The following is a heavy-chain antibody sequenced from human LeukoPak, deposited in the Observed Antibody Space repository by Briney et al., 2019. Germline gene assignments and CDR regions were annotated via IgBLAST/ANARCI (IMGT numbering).Heavy chain of an antibody. J-gene: IGHJ4*02. V-gene: IGHV3-30-3*01. CDR2: ISYDGNNK. Sequence: GRSLRLSCAASGFTFSNYAMHWVRQAPGKGLEWVAIISYDGNNKYYVDSVKGRFTISRDNSQNTLYLQMNSLRAEDTAVYYCARAERNNSIWYYFDNWGQGTLVTVSS. CDR1: GFTFSNYA. D-gene: IGHD6-13*01. CDR3: ARAERNNSIWYYFDN.